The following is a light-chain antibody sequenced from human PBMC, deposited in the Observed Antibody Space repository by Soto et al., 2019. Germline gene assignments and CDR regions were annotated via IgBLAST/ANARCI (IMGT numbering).Light chain of an antibody. CDR1: QSVSSN. J-gene: IGKJ1*01. V-gene: IGKV3-20*01. Sequence: EIVMTQSPATLSVSPGERATLSCRASQSVSSNLAWYQQKPGQAPRLLIYGASGRATGIPDRFTGSGSGTDFTLTISRLEPEDFAVYFCQQYGSSPWTFGQGTKVEIK. CDR2: GAS. CDR3: QQYGSSPWT.